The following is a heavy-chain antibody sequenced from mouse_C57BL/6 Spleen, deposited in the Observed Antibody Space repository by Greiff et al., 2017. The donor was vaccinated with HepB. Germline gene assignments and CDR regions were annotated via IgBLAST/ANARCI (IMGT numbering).Heavy chain of an antibody. V-gene: IGHV1-61*01. J-gene: IGHJ4*01. CDR2: IYPSDSET. D-gene: IGHD2-3*01. Sequence: QVQLQQPGAELVRPGSSVKLSCKASGYTFTSYWMDWVKQRPGQGLEWIGNIYPSDSETHYNQKFKDKATLTVDKSSSTAYMQLSSLTSEDSAVYYCARLDGYYGAMDYWGQGTSVTVSS. CDR3: ARLDGYYGAMDY. CDR1: GYTFTSYW.